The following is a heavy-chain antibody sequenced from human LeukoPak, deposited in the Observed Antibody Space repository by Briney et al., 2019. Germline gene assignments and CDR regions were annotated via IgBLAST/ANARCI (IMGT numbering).Heavy chain of an antibody. CDR2: IQSETDGGTT. Sequence: GGSLSLSCEASGFRFSDAWMTWVRQAPGKGLEWIGRIQSETDGGTTDYAAPVKGRFTISRDDSKNMLYLQMNSLKNEDTAVYYCTTSPQWLENWGQGTLVTVSP. CDR1: GFRFSDAW. CDR3: TTSPQWLEN. D-gene: IGHD6-19*01. V-gene: IGHV3-15*01. J-gene: IGHJ4*02.